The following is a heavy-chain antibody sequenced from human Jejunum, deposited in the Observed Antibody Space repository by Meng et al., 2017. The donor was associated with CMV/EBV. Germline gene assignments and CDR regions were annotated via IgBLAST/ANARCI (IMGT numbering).Heavy chain of an antibody. CDR1: GFTFSSYA. CDR2: ISGSGDST. CDR3: AKYDIVVVPASRPDY. D-gene: IGHD2-2*01. J-gene: IGHJ4*02. Sequence: GFTFSSYAMSWVRQAPGKGLEWVSAISGSGDSTYYADSVKGRFTISRDNSKNTLYLQMNSLRAEDTAVYYCAKYDIVVVPASRPDYWGQGTLVTVSS. V-gene: IGHV3-23*01.